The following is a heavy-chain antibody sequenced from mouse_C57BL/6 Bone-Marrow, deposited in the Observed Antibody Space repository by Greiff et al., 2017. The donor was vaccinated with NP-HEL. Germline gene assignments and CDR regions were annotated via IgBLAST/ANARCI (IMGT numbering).Heavy chain of an antibody. CDR2: ISSGGSYT. J-gene: IGHJ3*01. V-gene: IGHV5-6*02. CDR1: GFTFSSYG. CDR3: ARHWDYGSSFSY. Sequence: DVKLVESGGDLVKPGGSLKLSCAASGFTFSSYGMSWVRQTPDKRLEWVATISSGGSYTYYPDSVKGRFTISRDNAKNTLYLQMSSLKSEDTAMYYCARHWDYGSSFSYWGQGTLVTVSA. D-gene: IGHD1-1*01.